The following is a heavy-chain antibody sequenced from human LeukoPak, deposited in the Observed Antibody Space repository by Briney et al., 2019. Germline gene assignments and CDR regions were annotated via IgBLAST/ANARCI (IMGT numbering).Heavy chain of an antibody. V-gene: IGHV4-34*01. J-gene: IGHJ6*03. CDR3: ARPGGYYGSGRYYMDV. CDR2: IKESGSA. Sequence: PSETLSLTCAVYGGSFSGYYWNWIRQTPGRGVEWIGEIKESGSANLNPSPKSRLTISLDTSKNQFSLRLIPVTAADTGVYFCARPGGYYGSGRYYMDVWGKGTTVIISS. CDR1: GGSFSGYY. D-gene: IGHD3-10*01.